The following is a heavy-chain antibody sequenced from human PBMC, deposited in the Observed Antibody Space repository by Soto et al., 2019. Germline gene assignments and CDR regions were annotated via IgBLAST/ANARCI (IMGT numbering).Heavy chain of an antibody. CDR1: GFTFSSYS. J-gene: IGHJ6*02. CDR3: ASLASTYYDYVWGSYRSTRNYYYYGMDV. Sequence: EVQLVESGGGLVKPGGSLRLSCAASGFTFSSYSMNWVRQAPGKGLEWVSSISSSSSYIYYADSVKGRFTISRDNAKNSRYLQMNSLRAEDTAVYYCASLASTYYDYVWGSYRSTRNYYYYGMDVWGQGTTVTVSS. D-gene: IGHD3-16*02. V-gene: IGHV3-21*01. CDR2: ISSSSSYI.